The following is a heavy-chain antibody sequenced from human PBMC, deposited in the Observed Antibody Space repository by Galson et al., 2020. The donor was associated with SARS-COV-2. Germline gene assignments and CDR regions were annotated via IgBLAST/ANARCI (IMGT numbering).Heavy chain of an antibody. D-gene: IGHD6-13*01. CDR1: GGSFSGYY. CDR3: ARVTYSSSWTPDY. Sequence: SETLSLTCAVYGGSFSGYYWSWIRQPPGKGLEWIGEINHSGSTNYNPSLKSRVTISVDTSKNQFSLKLSSVTAADTAVYYCARVTYSSSWTPDYWGQGTLVTVSS. CDR2: INHSGST. J-gene: IGHJ4*02. V-gene: IGHV4-34*01.